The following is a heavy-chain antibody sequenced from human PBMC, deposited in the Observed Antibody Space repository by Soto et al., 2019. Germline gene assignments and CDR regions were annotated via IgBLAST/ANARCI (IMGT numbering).Heavy chain of an antibody. V-gene: IGHV1-18*01. D-gene: IGHD2-15*01. Sequence: ASVKVYCKASGYTFTSYGISCVRQAPGQGLEWMGWISAYNGNTNYAQKLQGRVTMTTDTSTSTAYMELRSLRSDDTAVYYCARDVVYCSGGSCSKILDYWGQGTLVTVSS. CDR3: ARDVVYCSGGSCSKILDY. J-gene: IGHJ4*02. CDR1: GYTFTSYG. CDR2: ISAYNGNT.